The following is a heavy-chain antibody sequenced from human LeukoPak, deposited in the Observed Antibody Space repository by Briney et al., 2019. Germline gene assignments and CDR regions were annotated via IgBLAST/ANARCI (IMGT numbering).Heavy chain of an antibody. V-gene: IGHV1-18*01. Sequence: ASVKVSCKASGYTFTSYGISWVGQAPGQGLEWMGWISAYNGNTNYAQKLQGSVTMTTDTSTSTAYMELRSLRSDDTAVYYCARAGYSSSSYHIFDYWGQGTLVTVSS. CDR2: ISAYNGNT. CDR1: GYTFTSYG. CDR3: ARAGYSSSSYHIFDY. J-gene: IGHJ4*02. D-gene: IGHD6-6*01.